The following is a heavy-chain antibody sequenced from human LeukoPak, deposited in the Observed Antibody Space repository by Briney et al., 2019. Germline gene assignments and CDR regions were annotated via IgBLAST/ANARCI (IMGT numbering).Heavy chain of an antibody. CDR1: GFTFSSYA. D-gene: IGHD3-3*01. CDR3: AKDGRITIFGVVTKEFDY. J-gene: IGHJ4*02. Sequence: GGSLRLSCAASGFTFSSYAMSWVRQAPGKGLEWVSAISGSGGSTYYADSVKGRFTISRDNSKNTLYLQMNSLRAEDTAVYYCAKDGRITIFGVVTKEFDYWSQGTLVTVSS. V-gene: IGHV3-23*01. CDR2: ISGSGGST.